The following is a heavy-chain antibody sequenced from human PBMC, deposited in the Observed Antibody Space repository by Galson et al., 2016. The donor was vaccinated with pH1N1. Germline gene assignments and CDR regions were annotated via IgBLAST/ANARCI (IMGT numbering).Heavy chain of an antibody. V-gene: IGHV1-18*01. CDR2: ISGYNGNT. D-gene: IGHD3-22*01. CDR3: AKGTLPGYYDY. J-gene: IGHJ4*02. Sequence: SVKVSCKASGLMFSTYGFNWVRKAPGQGPEWMGRISGYNGNTIYAQKFQARISMTIDKSTSTVYLDLRSLRFDDTAVYYCAKGTLPGYYDYWGQGTLVTVSS. CDR1: GLMFSTYG.